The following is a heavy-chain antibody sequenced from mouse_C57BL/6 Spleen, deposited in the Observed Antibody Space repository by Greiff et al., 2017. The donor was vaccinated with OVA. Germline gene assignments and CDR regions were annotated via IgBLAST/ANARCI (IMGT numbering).Heavy chain of an antibody. CDR3: TRDRGDYDGAWFAY. D-gene: IGHD2-4*01. CDR1: GFTFSSYA. CDR2: ISSGGDYI. V-gene: IGHV5-9-1*02. J-gene: IGHJ3*01. Sequence: EVQGVESGEGLVKPGGSLKLSCAASGFTFSSYAMSWVRQTPEKRLEWVAYISSGGDYIYYADTVKGRFTISRDNARNTLYLQMSSLKSEDTAMYYCTRDRGDYDGAWFAYWGQGTLVTVSA.